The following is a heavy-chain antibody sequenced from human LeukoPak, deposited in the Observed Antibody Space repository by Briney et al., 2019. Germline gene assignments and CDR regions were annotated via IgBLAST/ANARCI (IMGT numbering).Heavy chain of an antibody. CDR2: IAYDGSRK. CDR3: ATYGDNDTPGLN. CDR1: GFTFSGYG. J-gene: IGHJ4*02. V-gene: IGHV3-30*03. D-gene: IGHD4-17*01. Sequence: GGSLRLSCAGSGFTFSGYGMHWVRQAPGKGLEWVTGIAYDGSRKHYADSVKGRFTISRDNSRNTMDLQMNSLRVEDTAVYYCATYGDNDTPGLNWGQGTLVTVSS.